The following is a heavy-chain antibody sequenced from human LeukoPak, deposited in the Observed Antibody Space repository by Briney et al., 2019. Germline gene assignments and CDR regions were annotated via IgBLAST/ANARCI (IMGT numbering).Heavy chain of an antibody. V-gene: IGHV3-53*01. Sequence: GGSLRLSCAASGFTVSSNYMSWVRQAPGKGLEWVSVIYSGGSTYYADSVKGRFTISRDNSKNTLYLQMNSLRAEDTAVYYCATYDYGDYVTLGYWGQGTLVTVSS. CDR1: GFTVSSNY. CDR3: ATYDYGDYVTLGY. CDR2: IYSGGST. J-gene: IGHJ4*02. D-gene: IGHD4-17*01.